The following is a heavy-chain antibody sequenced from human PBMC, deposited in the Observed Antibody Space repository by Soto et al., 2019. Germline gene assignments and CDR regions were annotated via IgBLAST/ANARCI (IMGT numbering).Heavy chain of an antibody. CDR3: TTEDQTTVTTFDY. Sequence: GGSLRLSCAASGFTFSNAWISWVRQAPGKGLEWVGRIKSKTDGGTTDYAAPVKGRFTISRDDSKNTLYLQMNSLKTEDTAVYYCTTEDQTTVTTFDYWGQGTLVTVYS. CDR1: GFTFSNAW. V-gene: IGHV3-15*01. J-gene: IGHJ4*02. D-gene: IGHD4-17*01. CDR2: IKSKTDGGTT.